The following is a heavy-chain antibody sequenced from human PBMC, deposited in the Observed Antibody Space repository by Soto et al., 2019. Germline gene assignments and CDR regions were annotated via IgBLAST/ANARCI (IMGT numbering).Heavy chain of an antibody. CDR1: GGSISSGGYY. V-gene: IGHV4-31*03. CDR2: IYYSGST. J-gene: IGHJ3*02. D-gene: IGHD2-2*01. Sequence: QVQLQESGPGLVKPSQTLSLTCTVSGGSISSGGYYWSWIRQHPGKGLEWIGYIYYSGSTYYNPSLKSRVTISVDTSKNQFSLKLSSVTAADTAVYYCARYVEGDIVVVPAAMAGAFDIWGQGTMVTVSS. CDR3: ARYVEGDIVVVPAAMAGAFDI.